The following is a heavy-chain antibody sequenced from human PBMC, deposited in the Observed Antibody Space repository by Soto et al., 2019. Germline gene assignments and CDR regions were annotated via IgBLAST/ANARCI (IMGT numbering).Heavy chain of an antibody. Sequence: QVQLVESGGGVVQPGRSLRLSCAASGFTFSSYAMHWVRQAPGKGLEWVAVISYDGSNKYYADSVKGRFTISRDNSKNTLYQQMNSLRAEDTAVYYCARDATVTTLYYYYGMDVWGQGTTVTVSS. CDR1: GFTFSSYA. V-gene: IGHV3-30-3*01. CDR2: ISYDGSNK. CDR3: ARDATVTTLYYYYGMDV. D-gene: IGHD4-4*01. J-gene: IGHJ6*02.